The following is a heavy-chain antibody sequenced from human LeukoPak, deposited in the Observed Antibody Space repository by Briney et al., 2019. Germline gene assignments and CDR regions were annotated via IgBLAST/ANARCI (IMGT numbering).Heavy chain of an antibody. V-gene: IGHV1-18*01. Sequence: ASVKVSCKASGYTFTSYGISWVRQAPGQGLEWMGWISAYNGNTNYAQKLQGRVTMTTDTSTSTAYMELRSLRSDDTAVYYCARVSVVVPAARRGWFDPWGQGTLVTVSS. CDR1: GYTFTSYG. D-gene: IGHD2-2*01. CDR2: ISAYNGNT. CDR3: ARVSVVVPAARRGWFDP. J-gene: IGHJ5*02.